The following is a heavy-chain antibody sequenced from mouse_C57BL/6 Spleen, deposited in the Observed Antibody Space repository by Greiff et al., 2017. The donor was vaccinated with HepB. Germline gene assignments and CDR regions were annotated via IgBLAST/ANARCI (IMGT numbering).Heavy chain of an antibody. V-gene: IGHV1-50*01. CDR3: ARAGSRRGDY. J-gene: IGHJ4*01. D-gene: IGHD1-1*01. CDR2: IDPSDSYT. Sequence: QVQLQQPGAELVKPGASVKLSCKASGYTFTSYWMQWVKQRPGQGLEWIGEIDPSDSYTNYNQKFKGKATLTVDTSSSTAYIQLSSLTSEDSAVYYCARAGSRRGDYWGQGTSVTVSS. CDR1: GYTFTSYW.